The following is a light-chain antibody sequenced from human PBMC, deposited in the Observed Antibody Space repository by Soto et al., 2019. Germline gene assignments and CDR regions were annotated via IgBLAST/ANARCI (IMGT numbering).Light chain of an antibody. Sequence: EIGLTQSPGTLSLSPGERETLSCRASQSVPNNYLAWFQQRPGQAPRLLIYSASSRAAGVPDRFNGGGSGTDFTLAISRLEPEVFAVYYCQQYRTSPRAFGQGTKVDIK. J-gene: IGKJ1*01. V-gene: IGKV3-20*01. CDR2: SAS. CDR1: QSVPNNY. CDR3: QQYRTSPRA.